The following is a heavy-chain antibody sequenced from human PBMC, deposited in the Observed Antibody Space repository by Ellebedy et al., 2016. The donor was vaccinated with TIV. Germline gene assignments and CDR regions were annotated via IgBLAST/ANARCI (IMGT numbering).Heavy chain of an antibody. J-gene: IGHJ4*02. CDR3: ARAIKSEYSSGWYVAY. CDR2: INAGNGNT. D-gene: IGHD6-19*01. Sequence: AASVKVSCKASGYTFTSYAMHWARQAPGQRLEWMGWINAGNGNTKYSQKFQGRVTMTRNTSITTTYMELSSLRSEDTAVYYCARAIKSEYSSGWYVAYWGQGTLVTVSS. CDR1: GYTFTSYA. V-gene: IGHV1-3*01.